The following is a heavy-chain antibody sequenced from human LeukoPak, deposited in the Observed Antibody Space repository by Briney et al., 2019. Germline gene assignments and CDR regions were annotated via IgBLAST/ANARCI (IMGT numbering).Heavy chain of an antibody. V-gene: IGHV3-30-3*01. Sequence: GSLRLSCAASGFTFDDYAMHWVRQAPGKGLEWVAVISYDGSNKYYADSVKGRFTISRDNSKNTLYLQMNSLRAEDTAVYYCAREPVRYCSSTSCRNWFDPWGQGTLVTVSS. J-gene: IGHJ5*02. CDR2: ISYDGSNK. D-gene: IGHD2-2*01. CDR3: AREPVRYCSSTSCRNWFDP. CDR1: GFTFDDYA.